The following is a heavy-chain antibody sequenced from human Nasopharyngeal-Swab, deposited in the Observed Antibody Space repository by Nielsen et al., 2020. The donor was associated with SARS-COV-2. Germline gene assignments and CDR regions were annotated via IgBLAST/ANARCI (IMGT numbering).Heavy chain of an antibody. J-gene: IGHJ4*02. CDR1: GFTFSSYA. D-gene: IGHD6-19*01. Sequence: GESLKISCAASGFTFSSYAMSWVRQAPGKGLEWVSAISGSGGSTYYADSVKGRFTISRDNSKNTLYLQMNSLRAEDTAVYYCAKRRVGGLYYFDYWGQGTLVTVSS. V-gene: IGHV3-23*01. CDR3: AKRRVGGLYYFDY. CDR2: ISGSGGST.